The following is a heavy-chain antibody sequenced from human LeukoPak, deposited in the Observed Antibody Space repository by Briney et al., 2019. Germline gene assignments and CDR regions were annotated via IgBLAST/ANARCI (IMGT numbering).Heavy chain of an antibody. D-gene: IGHD1-26*01. J-gene: IGHJ4*02. CDR2: ISHDGSNK. CDR3: ARLAGAGSSGFDY. Sequence: GGSLRLSCAASGFSFSNYGMHWVRQAPGKGLEWVAVISHDGSNKCYADSVKGRFTISRDNSKNTLYLQMNSLRAEDTAVYYCARLAGAGSSGFDYWGQGTLVTVSS. CDR1: GFSFSNYG. V-gene: IGHV3-30*03.